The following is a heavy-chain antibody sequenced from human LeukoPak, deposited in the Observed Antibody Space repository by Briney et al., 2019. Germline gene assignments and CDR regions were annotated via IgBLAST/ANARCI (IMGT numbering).Heavy chain of an antibody. V-gene: IGHV4-61*02. CDR1: GGSISGGSYY. J-gene: IGHJ5*02. Sequence: SETLSLTCTVSGGSISGGSYYWSWIRQPAGKGLEWIGCIYPSGSTNYNPSLKSRVTISIDTSKNQFSLNLSSVTAADTAVYYCAKVGWGDRSGGRCYWFDPWGQGTLVTVSS. D-gene: IGHD2-15*01. CDR3: AKVGWGDRSGGRCYWFDP. CDR2: IYPSGST.